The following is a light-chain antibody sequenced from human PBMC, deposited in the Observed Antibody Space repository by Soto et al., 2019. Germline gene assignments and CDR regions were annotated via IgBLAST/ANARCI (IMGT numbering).Light chain of an antibody. CDR1: QSVSSNF. CDR2: GAS. CDR3: HQYGSSPRT. J-gene: IGKJ1*01. V-gene: IGKV3-20*01. Sequence: EIVLTQSPGTLSLSPGDRATLSCRASQSVSSNFLAWYQQKPGQAPRLLIYGASIRATGIPDMFSDSGSGTDFTLTIRRLEPEDFAMYFCHQYGSSPRTFGQGTKVEI.